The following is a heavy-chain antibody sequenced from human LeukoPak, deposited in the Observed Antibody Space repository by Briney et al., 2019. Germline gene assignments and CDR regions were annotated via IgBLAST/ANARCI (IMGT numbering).Heavy chain of an antibody. V-gene: IGHV4-4*07. D-gene: IGHD5-18*01. Sequence: SETLSLTCTVSGRSISIYYWSWIRQPAGKGLEWIGRIYTSGSTNYNPYLKSRVTMSVDTSKNEFSLKLSSVTAADTAVYYCASTDTAMVIDAFDIWGQGTMVTVSS. J-gene: IGHJ3*02. CDR2: IYTSGST. CDR1: GRSISIYY. CDR3: ASTDTAMVIDAFDI.